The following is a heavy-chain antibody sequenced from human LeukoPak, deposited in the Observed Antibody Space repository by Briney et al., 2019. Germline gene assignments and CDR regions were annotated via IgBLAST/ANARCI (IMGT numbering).Heavy chain of an antibody. CDR3: ARGDDFWSGYRT. CDR1: GGSISSYY. J-gene: IGHJ4*02. Sequence: PSETLSLTCTVSGGSISSYYWSWIRQPPGKGLEWIGYIYYSGSTNYNPSLKSRVTISVDTSKNQFSLKLSSVTAADTAVYYCARGDDFWSGYRTRGQGTLVTVSS. V-gene: IGHV4-59*08. CDR2: IYYSGST. D-gene: IGHD3-3*01.